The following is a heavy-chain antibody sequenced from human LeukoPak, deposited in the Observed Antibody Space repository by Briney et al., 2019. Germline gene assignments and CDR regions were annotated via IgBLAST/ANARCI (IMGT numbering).Heavy chain of an antibody. CDR2: IKQDGSEK. Sequence: PGGSLRLSCAASGFTFSSYWMSWVRQAPGKGLEWGANIKQDGSEKYYVDSVKGRFTISRDNAKNSLYLQMNSLRAEDTAVYYCARVVMGYGSSAVDYWGQGTLVTVSS. CDR1: GFTFSSYW. J-gene: IGHJ4*02. D-gene: IGHD6-6*01. CDR3: ARVVMGYGSSAVDY. V-gene: IGHV3-7*05.